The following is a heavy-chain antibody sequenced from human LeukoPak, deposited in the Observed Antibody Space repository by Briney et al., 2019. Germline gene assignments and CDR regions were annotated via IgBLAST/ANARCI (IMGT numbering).Heavy chain of an antibody. CDR1: GGSISSYY. Sequence: PSETLSLTCTVSGGSISSYYWSWIRQPQGKGLEWIGYIYTSGSTNYNPSLKSRVTISVDTSKNQFSLKLSSVIAADTAVYYCARHGPYSSGWTNWFDPWGQGTLVTVSS. J-gene: IGHJ5*02. CDR2: IYTSGST. CDR3: ARHGPYSSGWTNWFDP. V-gene: IGHV4-4*09. D-gene: IGHD6-19*01.